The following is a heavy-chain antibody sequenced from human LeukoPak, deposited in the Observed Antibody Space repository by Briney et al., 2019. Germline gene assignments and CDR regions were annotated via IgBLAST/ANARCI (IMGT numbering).Heavy chain of an antibody. CDR1: GFTFSSYW. V-gene: IGHV3-74*01. CDR3: ARGKGYYSNDAFDI. CDR2: INSDGSST. D-gene: IGHD3-22*01. Sequence: GASLRLSCAASGFTFSSYWMHWVRQAPGKGLGLVSRINSDGSSTSYADSVKGRFTISRDTAKNTLYMQMNSLRAEDTAVYYCARGKGYYSNDAFDIWGQGTMVTVSS. J-gene: IGHJ3*02.